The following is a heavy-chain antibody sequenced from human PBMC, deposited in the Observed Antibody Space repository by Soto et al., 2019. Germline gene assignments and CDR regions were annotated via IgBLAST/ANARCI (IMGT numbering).Heavy chain of an antibody. Sequence: SLRLSCAASGFPFSSYAMHWVRQAPGKGLEWVAVISYDGSNKYYADSVKGRFTISRDNSKNTLYLQMNSQRAEDTAVYYCASATTMVRGVISPRNAFDIWGQGTMVTVSS. D-gene: IGHD3-10*01. J-gene: IGHJ3*02. CDR2: ISYDGSNK. V-gene: IGHV3-30-3*01. CDR1: GFPFSSYA. CDR3: ASATTMVRGVISPRNAFDI.